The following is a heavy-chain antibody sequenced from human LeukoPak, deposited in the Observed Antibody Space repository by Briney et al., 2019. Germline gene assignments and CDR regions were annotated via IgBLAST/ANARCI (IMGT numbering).Heavy chain of an antibody. V-gene: IGHV4-61*02. CDR3: ARSELWSGYYNDY. D-gene: IGHD3-3*01. CDR1: GGSISSGSYY. J-gene: IGHJ4*02. Sequence: SQTLSLTCTVSGGSISSGSYYWSWIRQPAGKGLEWIGRIYTSGSTNCNPSLKSRVTISVDTSKNQFSLKLSSVTAADTAVYYCARSELWSGYYNDYWGQGTLVTVSS. CDR2: IYTSGST.